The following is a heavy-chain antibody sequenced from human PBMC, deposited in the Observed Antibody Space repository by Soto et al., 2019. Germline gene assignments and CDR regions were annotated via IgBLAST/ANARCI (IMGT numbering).Heavy chain of an antibody. V-gene: IGHV4-59*01. CDR1: GGSISSYY. J-gene: IGHJ4*02. CDR2: IYYSGST. D-gene: IGHD3-22*01. CDR3: ARIYDSDAFDD. Sequence: SETLSLTCTVSGGSISSYYWSWIRQPPGKGLEWIGYIYYSGSTNYNPSLKSRVTISVDTSKNQFSLKLSSVTAADTAVYYCARIYDSDAFDDWGQGALVTVSS.